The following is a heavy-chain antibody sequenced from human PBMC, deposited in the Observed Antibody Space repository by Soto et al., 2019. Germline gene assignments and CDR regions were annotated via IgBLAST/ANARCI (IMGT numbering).Heavy chain of an antibody. J-gene: IGHJ4*02. Sequence: QVQLQQWGAGLLKPSETLSLTCAVYGGSFSXYXXXXXXXXXXXXXXXXXEXNHSGSTNYNPSLKSRVTISVDTSKNQFSLKLSSVTAADTAVYYCARAAPRYCSGGSCYSGRDYWGQGTLVTVSS. CDR1: GGSFSXYX. D-gene: IGHD2-15*01. V-gene: IGHV4-34*01. CDR3: ARAAPRYCSGGSCYSGRDY. CDR2: XNHSGST.